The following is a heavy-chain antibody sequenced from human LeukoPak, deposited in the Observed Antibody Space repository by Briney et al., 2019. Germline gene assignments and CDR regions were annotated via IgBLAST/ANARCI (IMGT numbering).Heavy chain of an antibody. D-gene: IGHD6-19*01. Sequence: GGSLRLSCAASGFTFSSYGMSWVRQAPGKGLEWVSAISGSGGSTYYADSVKGRFTISRDNSKNTLYLQMNSLRAEDTAVYYCAKGLSIAVAGTDYWGQGTLVTVSS. CDR3: AKGLSIAVAGTDY. V-gene: IGHV3-23*01. J-gene: IGHJ4*02. CDR2: ISGSGGST. CDR1: GFTFSSYG.